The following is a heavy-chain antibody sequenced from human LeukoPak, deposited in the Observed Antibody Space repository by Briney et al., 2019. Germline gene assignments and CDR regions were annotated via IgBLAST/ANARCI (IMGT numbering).Heavy chain of an antibody. CDR3: ARGGYCSSTSCSFDY. D-gene: IGHD2-2*01. V-gene: IGHV4-59*01. CDR1: GGSISSYY. Sequence: SETLSLTCTVSGGSISSYYWSWIRQPPGKGLEWIGYIYYSGSTNYNPSLKSRVTISVDTSKNQFSPKLSSVTAADTAVYYCARGGYCSSTSCSFDYWGQGTLVTVSS. CDR2: IYYSGST. J-gene: IGHJ4*02.